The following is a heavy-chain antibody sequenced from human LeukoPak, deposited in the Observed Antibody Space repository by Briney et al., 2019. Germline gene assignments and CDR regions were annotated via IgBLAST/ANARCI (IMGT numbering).Heavy chain of an antibody. CDR3: AKGRREGRYCSSTSCSRDYYYYYMDV. D-gene: IGHD2-2*01. V-gene: IGHV3-23*01. Sequence: GGSLRLSCAASGFTFSSYAMSWVRQAPGKGLEWVSAISGSGGSTYYADSVKGRFTISRDNSKNTLYLQMNSLRAEDTAVYYCAKGRREGRYCSSTSCSRDYYYYYMDVWGKGTTVTVSS. CDR1: GFTFSSYA. CDR2: ISGSGGST. J-gene: IGHJ6*03.